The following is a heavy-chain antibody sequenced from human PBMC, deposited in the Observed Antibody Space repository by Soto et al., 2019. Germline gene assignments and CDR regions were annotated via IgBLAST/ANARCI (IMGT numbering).Heavy chain of an antibody. J-gene: IGHJ5*02. CDR2: IYYSGST. D-gene: IGHD6-13*01. CDR1: GGSISSYY. Sequence: SETLSLTCTVSGGSISSYYWSWIRQPPGKGLEWIGYIYYSGSTNYNPSLKSRVTISVDTSKNQFSLKLSSVTAADTAVYYCARDLFGSSWDMGWFDPWGQGTLVTV. CDR3: ARDLFGSSWDMGWFDP. V-gene: IGHV4-59*01.